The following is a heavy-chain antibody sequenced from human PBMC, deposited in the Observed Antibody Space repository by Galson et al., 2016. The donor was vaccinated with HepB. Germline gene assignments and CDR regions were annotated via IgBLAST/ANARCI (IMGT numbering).Heavy chain of an antibody. CDR1: GYNFTNYW. CDR2: INPGDSDT. Sequence: QSGAEVKKPGESLKISCKGSGYNFTNYWIGWVRQMPGKGLEWMGIINPGDSDTRYNPSIQGQVIISADKSINSAYLQWGSLEASDSAMYFCARRGSGIIRGIVAYYDYGMDVWGQGTRVTVSS. CDR3: ARRGSGIIRGIVAYYDYGMDV. D-gene: IGHD2-21*01. V-gene: IGHV5-51*01. J-gene: IGHJ6*02.